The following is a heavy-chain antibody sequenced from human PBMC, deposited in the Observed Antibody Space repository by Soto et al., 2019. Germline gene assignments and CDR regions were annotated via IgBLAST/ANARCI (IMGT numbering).Heavy chain of an antibody. J-gene: IGHJ6*02. V-gene: IGHV4-61*01. CDR1: GGSVSSGSYY. CDR3: ARAYDSSGYYYVRYYYGMDV. CDR2: IYYSGST. D-gene: IGHD3-22*01. Sequence: PSETLSLTCTVSGGSVSSGSYYWSWIRQPPGKGLEWIGYIYYSGSTNYNPSLKSRVTISVDTSKNQFSLKPSSVTAADTAVYYCARAYDSSGYYYVRYYYGMDVWGQGATVTVSS.